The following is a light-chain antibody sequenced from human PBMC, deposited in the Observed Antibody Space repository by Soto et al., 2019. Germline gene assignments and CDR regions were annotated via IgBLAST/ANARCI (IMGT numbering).Light chain of an antibody. V-gene: IGKV3-11*01. Sequence: EIVLTQSQGTLALSPGERATLSSRASQSVSSNLAWYQQTHGQAPRLLIYDASNRDSGTPARFSGSGSETDFTLTLSRLEPEDFEVYYCQHRMNWPLTFGQGTRLEIK. J-gene: IGKJ5*01. CDR3: QHRMNWPLT. CDR2: DAS. CDR1: QSVSSN.